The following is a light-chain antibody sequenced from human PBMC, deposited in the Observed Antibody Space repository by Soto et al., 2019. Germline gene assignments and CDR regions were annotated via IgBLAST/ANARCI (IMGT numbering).Light chain of an antibody. V-gene: IGKV3-15*01. CDR2: GAS. Sequence: EIVMTQSPATLSVSPEERATLSCRASQSVSSNLGWYQQKPGQAPRLLIYGASTRATGIPARFSGSGSGTEFTLTISSRQSEDSAVYYCQHYNNWPPFTFGQGTRLEIK. J-gene: IGKJ5*01. CDR1: QSVSSN. CDR3: QHYNNWPPFT.